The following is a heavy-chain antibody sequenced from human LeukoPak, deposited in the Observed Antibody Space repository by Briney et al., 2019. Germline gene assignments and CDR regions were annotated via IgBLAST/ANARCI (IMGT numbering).Heavy chain of an antibody. CDR3: ARQGDGTDYYYAMDV. Sequence: PSEALSLTCTVSGGSISSSSYYWGWIRQPPGKGLEWIGSIYYSGSTYYNPSLKSRVTISVDTSKNQFSLKVSSVTAADTAVYYCARQGDGTDYYYAMDVWGQGTTVTVSS. V-gene: IGHV4-39*01. J-gene: IGHJ6*02. CDR1: GGSISSSSYY. D-gene: IGHD1-1*01. CDR2: IYYSGST.